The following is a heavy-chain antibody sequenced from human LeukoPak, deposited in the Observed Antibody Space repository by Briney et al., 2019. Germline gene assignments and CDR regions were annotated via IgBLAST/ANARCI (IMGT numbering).Heavy chain of an antibody. CDR2: INPSGGGT. Sequence: ASVKVSCKASGYTFTSYYMHWVRQAPGQGLEWMGIINPSGGGTSYAQKFQGRATMTRDMSTSTVYMELSSLRSEDTAVYYCARSWMVRGVIPYYYYMDVWGKGTTVTVSS. D-gene: IGHD3-10*01. J-gene: IGHJ6*03. V-gene: IGHV1-46*01. CDR1: GYTFTSYY. CDR3: ARSWMVRGVIPYYYYMDV.